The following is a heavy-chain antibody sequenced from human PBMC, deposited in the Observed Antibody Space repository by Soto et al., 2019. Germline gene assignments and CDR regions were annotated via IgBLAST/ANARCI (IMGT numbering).Heavy chain of an antibody. D-gene: IGHD4-17*01. Sequence: EVQLVESGGGLVQPGRSLRLSCAASGFTFDDYAMHWVRQAPGKGLEWVSGISWNSGSIGYADSVKGRFTISRDNAKNSLYLQMNSLRAEDTALYYCAKDNNPTTVTTFAYWGQGTLVTVSS. CDR2: ISWNSGSI. J-gene: IGHJ4*02. V-gene: IGHV3-9*01. CDR3: AKDNNPTTVTTFAY. CDR1: GFTFDDYA.